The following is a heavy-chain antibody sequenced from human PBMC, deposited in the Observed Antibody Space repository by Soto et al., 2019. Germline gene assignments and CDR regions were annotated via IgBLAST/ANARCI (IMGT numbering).Heavy chain of an antibody. CDR1: GGSISSYY. J-gene: IGHJ4*02. CDR3: ARDHFTLFFGNSRQPPIFGY. Sequence: SENLYITCTVPGGSISSYYWSWIRQPAGKGLEWIGRIYTSGSTNYNPSLKSRVTMSVDTSKNQFSLKLSSVTAADTAVYYCARDHFTLFFGNSRQPPIFGYWGQATLVSVSS. CDR2: IYTSGST. V-gene: IGHV4-4*07. D-gene: IGHD3-3*01.